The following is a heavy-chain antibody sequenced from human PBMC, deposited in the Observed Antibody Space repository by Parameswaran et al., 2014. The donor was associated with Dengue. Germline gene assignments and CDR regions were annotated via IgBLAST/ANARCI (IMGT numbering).Heavy chain of an antibody. Sequence: WIRQPPGKALEWLALIYWDDDKRYSPSLKSRLTITKDTSKNQVVLTMTNMDPVDTATYYCAHSPRYYDFWGTFDYWGQGTLVTVSS. V-gene: IGHV2-5*02. D-gene: IGHD3-3*01. CDR3: AHSPRYYDFWGTFDY. J-gene: IGHJ4*02. CDR2: IYWDDDK.